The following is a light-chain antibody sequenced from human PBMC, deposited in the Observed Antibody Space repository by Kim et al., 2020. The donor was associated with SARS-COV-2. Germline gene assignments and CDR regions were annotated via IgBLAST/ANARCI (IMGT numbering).Light chain of an antibody. J-gene: IGKJ3*01. Sequence: GFVGDRVNITCRASQDSSKYLSWFQRKPGKAPKSLIYAGSSLESGVPSKCSGSGSGTDFTLTISSLQPEDFATYYCQQYKNYPLTFGPGTKVDIK. CDR1: QDSSKY. CDR2: AGS. V-gene: IGKV1-16*02. CDR3: QQYKNYPLT.